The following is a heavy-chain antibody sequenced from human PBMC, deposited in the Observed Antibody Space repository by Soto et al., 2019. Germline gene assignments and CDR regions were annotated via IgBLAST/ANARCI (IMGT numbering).Heavy chain of an antibody. J-gene: IGHJ6*02. D-gene: IGHD2-8*01. CDR2: INPKSGGT. V-gene: IGHV1-2*04. Sequence: ASVKVSCKASGYSFTDYHIHWVRQAPGQGLEWLGRINPKSGGTSTAQKFQGWVTMTTDTSISTASMELTGLTSDDTAIYYCARGDSTDCSNGVCSFFYNHDMDVWCQGTTVTVSS. CDR1: GYSFTDYH. CDR3: ARGDSTDCSNGVCSFFYNHDMDV.